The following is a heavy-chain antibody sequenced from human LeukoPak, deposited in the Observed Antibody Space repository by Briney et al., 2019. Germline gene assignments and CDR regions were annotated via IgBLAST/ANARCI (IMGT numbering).Heavy chain of an antibody. J-gene: IGHJ2*01. V-gene: IGHV4-34*01. Sequence: SETLSLTCAVYGGSFSGYHWSWIRQPPGKGLEWIGEINHSGSTNYNPSLKNRVSISVDTSKNQFSLRLSSVTAADTAVYYCARVLEGSSGQHWYFDLWGRGTLVTVSS. D-gene: IGHD6-19*01. CDR2: INHSGST. CDR1: GGSFSGYH. CDR3: ARVLEGSSGQHWYFDL.